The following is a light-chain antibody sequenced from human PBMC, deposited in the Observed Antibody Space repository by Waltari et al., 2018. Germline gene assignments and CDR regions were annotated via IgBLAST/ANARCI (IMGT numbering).Light chain of an antibody. J-gene: IGLJ3*02. CDR1: SSDVGRYNL. CDR2: EGS. Sequence: QSALTQPASVSGSPGQSITISCTGTSSDVGRYNLVSWYHQHPGKAPKLMIYEGSKRPSGVSNRFSGYKSGNTVSLTISGLQAEDEADYYCCSYAGSSTWVFGGGTKLTVL. V-gene: IGLV2-23*01. CDR3: CSYAGSSTWV.